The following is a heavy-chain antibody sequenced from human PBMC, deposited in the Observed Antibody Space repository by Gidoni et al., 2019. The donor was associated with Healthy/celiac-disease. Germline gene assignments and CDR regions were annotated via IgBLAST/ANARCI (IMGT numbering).Heavy chain of an antibody. CDR3: AKDLYYDSSGHDAFDI. CDR2: ISGSGGST. Sequence: EVQLLESGGGLVQPGGSLRLSCAASGFTFRSYAMSWVRQAPGKGLEWVSAISGSGGSTYYADSVKGRFTISRDNSKNTLYLQMNSLRAEDTAVYYCAKDLYYDSSGHDAFDIWGQGTMVTVSS. V-gene: IGHV3-23*01. CDR1: GFTFRSYA. D-gene: IGHD3-22*01. J-gene: IGHJ3*02.